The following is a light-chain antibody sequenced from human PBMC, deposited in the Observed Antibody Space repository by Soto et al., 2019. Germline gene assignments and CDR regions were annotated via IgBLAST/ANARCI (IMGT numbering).Light chain of an antibody. CDR1: QSVSTR. Sequence: IVFTPSPATLCLFPGDRTAISCPASQSVSTRLAWYHHKPGEAPRLLISDASIRAAGIPDRFSGSGSGTDFTLTISRLEPEDFALYYCQQYVVGSTLSFGRGTRLEIK. CDR2: DAS. J-gene: IGKJ5*01. CDR3: QQYVVGSTLS. V-gene: IGKV3-20*01.